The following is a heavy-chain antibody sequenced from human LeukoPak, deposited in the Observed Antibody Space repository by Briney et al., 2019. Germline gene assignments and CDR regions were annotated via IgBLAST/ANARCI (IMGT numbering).Heavy chain of an antibody. D-gene: IGHD2-2*01. V-gene: IGHV4-31*03. Sequence: SETLSLTCTVSGGSISSGGYYWSWIRQHPGTGLEWIGYIYYSGSTYYNPSLKSRVTISVDTSKNQFSLKLSSVTAADTAVYYCARVADIVVVPASHFDYWGQGTLATVSS. CDR2: IYYSGST. CDR1: GGSISSGGYY. J-gene: IGHJ4*02. CDR3: ARVADIVVVPASHFDY.